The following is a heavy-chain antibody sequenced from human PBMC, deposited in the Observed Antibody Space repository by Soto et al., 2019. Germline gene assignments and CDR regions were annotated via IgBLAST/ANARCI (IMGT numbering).Heavy chain of an antibody. CDR1: GFTFDDYA. CDR3: AKDVIVRGGGIWFDP. CDR2: ISWNSGSI. V-gene: IGHV3-9*01. D-gene: IGHD3-10*01. Sequence: EVQLVESGGGLVQPGRSLRLSCAASGFTFDDYAMHWVRQAPGKGLEWVSGISWNSGSIGYADSVKGRFTISRDNAKNSLYRQMNSLRAEDTALYYCAKDVIVRGGGIWFDPWGQGTLVTGSS. J-gene: IGHJ5*02.